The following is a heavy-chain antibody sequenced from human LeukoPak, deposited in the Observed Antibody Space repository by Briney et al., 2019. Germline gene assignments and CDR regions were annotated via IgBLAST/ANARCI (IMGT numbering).Heavy chain of an antibody. CDR1: GFTFSSYW. Sequence: GGSLRLSCAASGFTFSSYWMSWVRQAPGKGLEWVSAISGFGVSTYYADSVKGRFTISRDNSKSTLYLQMNSLRAEDTAVYYCARENAIHFDYWGQGTLVTVSS. J-gene: IGHJ4*02. CDR3: ARENAIHFDY. CDR2: ISGFGVST. V-gene: IGHV3-23*01.